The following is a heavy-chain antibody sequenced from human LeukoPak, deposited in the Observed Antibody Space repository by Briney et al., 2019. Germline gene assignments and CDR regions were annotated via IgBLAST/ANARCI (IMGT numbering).Heavy chain of an antibody. J-gene: IGHJ6*03. Sequence: SETLSLTCAVYGGSFSGYYWSWIRQPPGKGLAWIGEINHSGSTTYNPSLKSRVTISVDTSKNQFCLKLSSVTAADTAVYYCARGGATMVRGTSYYYMDVWVKGTTVTVSS. CDR1: GGSFSGYY. V-gene: IGHV4-34*01. CDR2: INHSGST. D-gene: IGHD3-10*01. CDR3: ARGGATMVRGTSYYYMDV.